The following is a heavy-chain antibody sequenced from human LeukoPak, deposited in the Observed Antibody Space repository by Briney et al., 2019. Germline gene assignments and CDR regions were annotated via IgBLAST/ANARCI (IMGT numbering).Heavy chain of an antibody. Sequence: PSETLSLTCTVSGGSISSYYWSWIRQPPGKGLEWIGYIYYSGSTNYNPSLKSRVTISIDTSKNQFSPKLSSVTAADTAVYYCARNYCSSTSCYGYYYYYMDVWGKGTTVTVSS. CDR2: IYYSGST. J-gene: IGHJ6*03. V-gene: IGHV4-59*01. D-gene: IGHD2-2*01. CDR1: GGSISSYY. CDR3: ARNYCSSTSCYGYYYYYMDV.